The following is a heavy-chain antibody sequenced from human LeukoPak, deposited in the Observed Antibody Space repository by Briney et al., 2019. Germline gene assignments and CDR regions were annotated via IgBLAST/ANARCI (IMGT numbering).Heavy chain of an antibody. J-gene: IGHJ6*03. CDR2: ISYDGSNK. D-gene: IGHD2-15*01. CDR3: ARDWVAVGGDYMDV. V-gene: IGHV3-30*04. Sequence: GGSLRLSCAASGFTFSSYAMHWVRQALGKGLEGVAVISYDGSNKYYADSVKGRFTISRDNAKNSVYLQMNSLRGEDTGVYYCARDWVAVGGDYMDVWGKGTTVTISS. CDR1: GFTFSSYA.